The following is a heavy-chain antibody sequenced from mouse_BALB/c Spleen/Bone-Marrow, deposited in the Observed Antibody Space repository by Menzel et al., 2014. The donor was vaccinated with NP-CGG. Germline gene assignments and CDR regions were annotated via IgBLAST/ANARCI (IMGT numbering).Heavy chain of an antibody. J-gene: IGHJ2*01. V-gene: IGHV1-69*02. D-gene: IGHD1-1*01. Sequence: QVQLQRSGAELVRPGASVKLSCKASGYTFTSYWINWVKQRPGQGLEWIGNIYPSDSYTNYNQKFKDKATSTADKSSSTACMQLSSPTSEDSAVYYCTRSYGSSYEYYFDCWGQGTTLTVSS. CDR1: GYTFTSYW. CDR3: TRSYGSSYEYYFDC. CDR2: IYPSDSYT.